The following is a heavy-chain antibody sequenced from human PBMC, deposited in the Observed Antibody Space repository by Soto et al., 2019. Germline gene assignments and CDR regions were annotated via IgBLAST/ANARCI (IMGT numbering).Heavy chain of an antibody. CDR1: GFTFSNAW. CDR3: TTDLLRFLESSGY. Sequence: GGSLRLSCAASGFTFSNAWMSWVRQAPGKGLEWVGSIKSKPDGWTSDYAAPVRGRFTISRDDSKITLYLQMNSLKTEDISVYSCTTDLLRFLESSGYWGQGTLVTVSS. CDR2: IKSKPDGWTS. D-gene: IGHD3-3*01. J-gene: IGHJ4*02. V-gene: IGHV3-15*01.